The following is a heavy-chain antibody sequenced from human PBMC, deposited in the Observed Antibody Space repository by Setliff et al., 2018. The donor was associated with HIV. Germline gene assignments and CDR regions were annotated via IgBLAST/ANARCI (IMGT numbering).Heavy chain of an antibody. Sequence: SETLSLTCTVSGGSISSPTYYWGWIRQPPGKGLEWIGTFYSSRSAYYHPSLKSRVTISVDTSKNQFSLKLNSVIAADTAVYYCATSRRYCSGATCYAYYYGMDVWGQGATVTVSS. CDR1: GGSISSPTYY. CDR3: ATSRRYCSGATCYAYYYGMDV. J-gene: IGHJ6*02. V-gene: IGHV4-39*07. D-gene: IGHD2-15*01. CDR2: FYSSRSA.